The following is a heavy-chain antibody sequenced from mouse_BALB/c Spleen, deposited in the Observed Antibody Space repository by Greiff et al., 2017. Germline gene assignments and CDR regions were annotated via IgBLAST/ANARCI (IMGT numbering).Heavy chain of an antibody. D-gene: IGHD2-4*01. CDR1: GFTFSSFG. CDR2: ISSGSSTI. V-gene: IGHV5-17*02. CDR3: ARVGDYARFAY. J-gene: IGHJ3*01. Sequence: EVNLVESGGGLVQPGGSRKLSCAASGFTFSSFGMHWVRQAPEKGLEWVAYISSGSSTIYYADTVKGRFTISRDNPKNTLFLQMTSLRSEDTAMYYCARVGDYARFAYWGQGTLVTVSA.